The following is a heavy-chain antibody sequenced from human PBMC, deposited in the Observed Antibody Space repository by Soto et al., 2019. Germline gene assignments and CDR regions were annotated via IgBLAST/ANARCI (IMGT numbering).Heavy chain of an antibody. D-gene: IGHD2-15*01. CDR2: INHSGST. J-gene: IGHJ4*02. CDR1: GGSFSGYY. V-gene: IGHV4-34*01. CDR3: ARGGPYCSGGSCSSFDY. Sequence: QVQLQQWGAGLLKPSETLSLTCAVYGGSFSGYYWSWIRQPPGKGLEWIGEINHSGSTNYNPSLKGRVTISVDTSKNQFSLKLSSVTAADTAVYYCARGGPYCSGGSCSSFDYWGQGTLVTVSS.